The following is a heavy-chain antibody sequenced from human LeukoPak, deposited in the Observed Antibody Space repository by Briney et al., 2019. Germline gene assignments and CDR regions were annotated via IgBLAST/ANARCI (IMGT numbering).Heavy chain of an antibody. V-gene: IGHV5-51*01. CDR2: IYPGDSDT. CDR3: ARAWGEYYDFWSGPIIDY. J-gene: IGHJ4*02. D-gene: IGHD3-3*01. Sequence: PGESLKISCKGSGYSFTSYWIGWVRQMPGKGLEWMGIIYPGDSDTRYSPSFQGQVTISADKSISTAYLQWSRPKASDTAMYYCARAWGEYYDFWSGPIIDYWGQGTLVTVSS. CDR1: GYSFTSYW.